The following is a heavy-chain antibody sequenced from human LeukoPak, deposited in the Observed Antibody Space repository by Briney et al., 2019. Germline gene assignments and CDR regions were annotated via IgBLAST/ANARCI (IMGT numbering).Heavy chain of an antibody. CDR1: GGSITNRNYY. Sequence: ETSETLSLTCTVSGGSITNRNYYWGCIRQTPGKGLEWIGSIYYSGSTHYNPSLKSRVTISVDTSKNQFSLKVTSVTAADTAVYYCARGGEPGYYYIDVWGKGTTVTVSS. CDR3: ARGGEPGYYYIDV. V-gene: IGHV4-39*07. J-gene: IGHJ6*03. D-gene: IGHD5-12*01. CDR2: IYYSGST.